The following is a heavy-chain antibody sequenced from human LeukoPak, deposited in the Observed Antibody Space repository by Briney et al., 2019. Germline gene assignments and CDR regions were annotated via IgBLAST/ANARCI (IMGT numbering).Heavy chain of an antibody. D-gene: IGHD6-6*01. CDR3: AKDYGSKYSSLSFFGFDY. CDR2: ISWNSGSI. J-gene: IGHJ4*02. V-gene: IGHV3-9*01. CDR1: GFTFDDYA. Sequence: PGGSLRLSCAASGFTFDDYAMHWVRQAPGKGLEWVSGISWNSGSIGYADSVKGRFTISRDNAKNSLYLQMNSLRAEDTALYYCAKDYGSKYSSLSFFGFDYWGQGTLVTVSS.